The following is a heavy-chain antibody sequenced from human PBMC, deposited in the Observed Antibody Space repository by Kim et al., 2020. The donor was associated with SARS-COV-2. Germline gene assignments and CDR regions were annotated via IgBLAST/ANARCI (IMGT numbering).Heavy chain of an antibody. J-gene: IGHJ4*02. V-gene: IGHV4-39*01. D-gene: IGHD4-17*01. CDR1: GGSISSSSYY. Sequence: SETLSLTCTVSGGSISSSSYYWGWIRQPPGKGLEWIGSIYYSGSTYYNPSLKSRVTISVDTSKNQFSLKLSSVTAADTAVYYCARRNYGGTRFFDYWGQGTLVTVSS. CDR2: IYYSGST. CDR3: ARRNYGGTRFFDY.